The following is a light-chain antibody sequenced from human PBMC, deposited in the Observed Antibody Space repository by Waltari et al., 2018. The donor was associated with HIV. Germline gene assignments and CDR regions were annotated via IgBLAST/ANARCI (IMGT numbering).Light chain of an antibody. CDR1: SSDVGSYTR. Sequence: QSALTQPPSVSGSPGQSVPISCTGTSSDVGSYTRASCYQQPPGTAPKLMIYEVTNRPSGVPDRFSGSKSGNTASLTISGLQAEDEAHYYCSSYSSSSTWVFGGGTKLTVL. CDR3: SSYSSSSTWV. CDR2: EVT. J-gene: IGLJ3*02. V-gene: IGLV2-18*02.